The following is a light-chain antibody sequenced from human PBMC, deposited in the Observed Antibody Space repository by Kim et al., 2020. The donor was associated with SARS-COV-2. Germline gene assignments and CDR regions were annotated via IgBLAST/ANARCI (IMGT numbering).Light chain of an antibody. CDR1: SGSIASNY. Sequence: KPVTLPCNRSSGSIASNYVQWYQQRPGSAPTTVIYEDNQRPSGVPDRFSGSIDSSSNSASLTISGLKTEDEADYYCQSYDSSNYVVFGGGTQLTVL. V-gene: IGLV6-57*03. CDR3: QSYDSSNYVV. J-gene: IGLJ2*01. CDR2: EDN.